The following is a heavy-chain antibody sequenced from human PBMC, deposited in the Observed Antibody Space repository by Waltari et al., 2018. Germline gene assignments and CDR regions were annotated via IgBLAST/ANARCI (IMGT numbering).Heavy chain of an antibody. J-gene: IGHJ6*02. D-gene: IGHD3-16*01. CDR1: GGSINSGDYC. CDR3: ARGRYSYAVYYGLDV. Sequence: QLQLQVSGSGLVRPSETLSLTCGVSGGSINSGDYCWTWIRQPPGKGLEWIGYIYHTGSTDYNPSLRSRVTISVDRSKNHFALNLTSVRAADTAVYYCARGRYSYAVYYGLDVWGQGTTVTVSS. V-gene: IGHV4-30-2*01. CDR2: IYHTGST.